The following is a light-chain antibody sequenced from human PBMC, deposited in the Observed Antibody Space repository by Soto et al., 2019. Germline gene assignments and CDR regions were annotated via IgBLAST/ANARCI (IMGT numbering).Light chain of an antibody. CDR3: QQYHSWPPQYT. CDR2: GAS. CDR1: QSVASN. V-gene: IGKV3-15*01. J-gene: IGKJ2*01. Sequence: EIVMTQSPASLSVSPGDAATLSCRASQSVASNVAWYQQKPGQGPRLLIHGASTMAVGVRASFIGSGSGTDFTLNISGLQCEDFAVFYCQQYHSWPPQYTFGQGTKLQIK.